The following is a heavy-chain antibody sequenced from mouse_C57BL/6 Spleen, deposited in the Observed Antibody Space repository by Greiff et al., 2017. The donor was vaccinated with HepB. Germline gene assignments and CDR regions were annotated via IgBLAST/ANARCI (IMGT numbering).Heavy chain of an antibody. Sequence: QVQLQQSGPELVKPGASVKISCKASGYAFSSSWMNWVKQRPGKGLEWIGRIYPGDGDTNYNGKFKGKATLTADKSSSTAYMQLSSLTSEDSAVSFCARSKDGYYLAWFAYWGQGTLVTVSA. CDR2: IYPGDGDT. J-gene: IGHJ3*01. D-gene: IGHD2-3*01. CDR3: ARSKDGYYLAWFAY. CDR1: GYAFSSSW. V-gene: IGHV1-82*01.